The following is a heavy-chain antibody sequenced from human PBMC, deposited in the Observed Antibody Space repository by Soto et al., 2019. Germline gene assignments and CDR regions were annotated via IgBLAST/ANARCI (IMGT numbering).Heavy chain of an antibody. CDR2: ISSSSSYI. D-gene: IGHD2-21*02. J-gene: IGHJ6*02. Sequence: PGGSLRLSCAASGFTFSSYSMNWVRQAPGKGLEWVSSISSSSSYIYYADSVKGRFTISRDNAKNSLYLQMNSLRAEDTAVYYCARDLHIVVVTATPHYGMDVWGQGTTVTVSS. V-gene: IGHV3-21*01. CDR1: GFTFSSYS. CDR3: ARDLHIVVVTATPHYGMDV.